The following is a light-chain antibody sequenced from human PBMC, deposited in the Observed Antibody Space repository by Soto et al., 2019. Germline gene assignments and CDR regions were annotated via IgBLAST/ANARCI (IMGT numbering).Light chain of an antibody. CDR3: SSYISSSTPYV. CDR2: DVT. CDR1: SSDVDGYDF. J-gene: IGLJ1*01. V-gene: IGLV2-14*01. Sequence: QSALTQPASVSGSPGQSITISCTGTSSDVDGYDFVSWYQQHPGKAPKLMIYDVTNRPSGVSDRFSGSKSGNTASLTISGLQAEDEADYYCSSYISSSTPYVFGTGPKVTLL.